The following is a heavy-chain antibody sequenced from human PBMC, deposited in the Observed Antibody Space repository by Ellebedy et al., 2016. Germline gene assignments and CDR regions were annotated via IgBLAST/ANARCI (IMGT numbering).Heavy chain of an antibody. CDR2: INHSGST. Sequence: SGPTLVXPTQTLTLTCTFSGFSLSTSGMCVSWIRQPPGKGLEWIGEINHSGSTNYNPSLKSRVTISVDTSKNQFSLKLSSVTAADTAVYYCARGVSGYYDSSGQFDYWGQGTLVTVSS. J-gene: IGHJ4*02. CDR3: ARGVSGYYDSSGQFDY. CDR1: GFSLSTSGM. V-gene: IGHV4-39*07. D-gene: IGHD3-22*01.